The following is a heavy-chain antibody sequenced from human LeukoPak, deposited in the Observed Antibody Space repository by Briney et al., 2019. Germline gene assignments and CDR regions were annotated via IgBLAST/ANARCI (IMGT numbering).Heavy chain of an antibody. CDR3: ARRVQNYYDSSGAAFDI. CDR2: IYPGDSDT. V-gene: IGHV5-51*01. D-gene: IGHD3-22*01. CDR1: GYSFTSYW. J-gene: IGHJ3*02. Sequence: GASLQISCKGSGYSFTSYWIGWVRRMPGKGLEWMGIIYPGDSDTRYSPSFQGQVTISADKSISTAYLQWSSLKASDTAMYYCARRVQNYYDSSGAAFDIWGQGTMVTVSS.